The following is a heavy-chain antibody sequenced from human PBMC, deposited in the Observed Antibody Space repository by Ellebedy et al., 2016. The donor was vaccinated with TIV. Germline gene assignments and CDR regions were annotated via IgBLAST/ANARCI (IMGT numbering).Heavy chain of an antibody. CDR3: ATRGDGRSIAARVGAFDI. CDR1: GFTFSRYA. J-gene: IGHJ3*02. CDR2: IYSGGST. Sequence: GGSLRLSXAASGFTFSRYALSWVRQAPGEGLEWVSFIYSGGSTYYADSVKGRFTISRDNSKNTLYLQMNSLRAEDTAVYYCATRGDGRSIAARVGAFDIWGQGTMVTVSS. V-gene: IGHV3-53*01. D-gene: IGHD6-6*01.